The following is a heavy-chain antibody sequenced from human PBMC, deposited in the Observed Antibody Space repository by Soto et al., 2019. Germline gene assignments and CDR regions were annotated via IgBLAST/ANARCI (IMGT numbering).Heavy chain of an antibody. CDR2: INHSGST. D-gene: IGHD2-15*01. V-gene: IGHV4-34*01. CDR3: ARSAFEDIVED. CDR1: GGSFSGYY. J-gene: IGHJ4*02. Sequence: QVPLQQWGAGLLKPSETLSLTCAVYGGSFSGYYWSWIRQPPGKGLEWIGEINHSGSTNYNPSLKSRVTISVDTSKNQFSLKLSSVTAADTAVYYCARSAFEDIVEDWGQGTLVTVSS.